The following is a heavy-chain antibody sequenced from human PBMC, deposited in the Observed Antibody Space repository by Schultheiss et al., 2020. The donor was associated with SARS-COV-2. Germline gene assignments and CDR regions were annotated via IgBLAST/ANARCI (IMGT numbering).Heavy chain of an antibody. D-gene: IGHD6-6*01. CDR3: ARGSYIAARTGWGNWFDP. V-gene: IGHV4-4*07. Sequence: SETLSLTCTVSGGSISSYYWSWIRQPAGKGLEWIGSIYYSGSTNYNPSLKSRVTISVDTSKNQFSLKLSSVTAADTAVYYCARGSYIAARTGWGNWFDPWGQGTLVNVSS. CDR1: GGSISSYY. CDR2: IYYSGST. J-gene: IGHJ5*02.